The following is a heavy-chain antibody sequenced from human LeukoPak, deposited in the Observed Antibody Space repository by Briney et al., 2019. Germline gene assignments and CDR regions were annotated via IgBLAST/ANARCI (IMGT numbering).Heavy chain of an antibody. Sequence: GGSLRLSCAASGLTFSSYWMSWVRQAPGKGLEWVANIKQDGSEKYYVDSVKGRFTISRDNAKNSLYLQMNSLRAEDTAVYYCARGGSNSPRLLIDYWGQGTLVTVSS. CDR3: ARGGSNSPRLLIDY. D-gene: IGHD6-6*01. CDR1: GLTFSSYW. J-gene: IGHJ4*02. CDR2: IKQDGSEK. V-gene: IGHV3-7*04.